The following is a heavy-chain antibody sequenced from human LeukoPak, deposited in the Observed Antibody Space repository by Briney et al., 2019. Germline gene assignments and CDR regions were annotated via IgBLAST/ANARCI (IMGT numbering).Heavy chain of an antibody. D-gene: IGHD3-22*01. Sequence: ASVKVSCKASGGTFSSYAISWVRQAPGQGLEWMGRIIPIFGTANYAQKFQGRVTITTDESTSTAYMELSSLRSGDTAVYYCATPGNYYDSSGYSYFDYWGQGTLVTVSA. J-gene: IGHJ4*02. V-gene: IGHV1-69*05. CDR3: ATPGNYYDSSGYSYFDY. CDR1: GGTFSSYA. CDR2: IIPIFGTA.